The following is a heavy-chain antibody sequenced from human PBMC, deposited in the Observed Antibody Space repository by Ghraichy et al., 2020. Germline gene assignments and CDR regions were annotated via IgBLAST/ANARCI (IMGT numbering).Heavy chain of an antibody. J-gene: IGHJ4*02. D-gene: IGHD3-3*02. V-gene: IGHV1-18*01. Sequence: ASVKVSCRTSGYSFSNYDISWVRQAPGHGLEWMGWISSYTGNTEFSQRFQGRLILTTDTSSNTAYMELMNLRSDDTAVYYCATESFPWGQATLVTVSS. CDR1: GYSFSNYD. CDR2: ISSYTGNT. CDR3: ATESFP.